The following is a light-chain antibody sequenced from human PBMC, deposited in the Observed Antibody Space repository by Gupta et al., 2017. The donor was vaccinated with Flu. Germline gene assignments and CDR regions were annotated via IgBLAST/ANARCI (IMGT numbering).Light chain of an antibody. CDR3: QQYTLSPWT. J-gene: IGKJ1*01. Sequence: GTLSLSPGERATLSCRASQSVSSSYLAWYQQKPGQAPRLLIYGASRRATGIPDRFSGSGSGTDFTLTVSRLEPEDFAMYYCQQYTLSPWTFGHGTKVEIK. CDR1: QSVSSSY. CDR2: GAS. V-gene: IGKV3-20*01.